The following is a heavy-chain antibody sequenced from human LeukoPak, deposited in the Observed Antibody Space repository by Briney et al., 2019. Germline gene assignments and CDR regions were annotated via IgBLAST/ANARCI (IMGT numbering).Heavy chain of an antibody. CDR2: ISWNSGSI. CDR1: GFTFDDYA. J-gene: IGHJ4*02. Sequence: GRSLRLSCAASGFTFDDYAMHWVRQAPGKGLEWVSGISWNSGSIGYADSVKGRFTISRDNAKNSLYLQMNSLRAEDTALYYCAKDISTEGYGDYVDGTFDYWGQGTLVTVSS. V-gene: IGHV3-9*01. D-gene: IGHD4-17*01. CDR3: AKDISTEGYGDYVDGTFDY.